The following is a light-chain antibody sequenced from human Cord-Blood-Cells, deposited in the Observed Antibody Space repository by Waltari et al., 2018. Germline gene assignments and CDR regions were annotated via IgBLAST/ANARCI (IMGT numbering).Light chain of an antibody. V-gene: IGLV2-14*01. Sequence: QSALTQPASVSGSPGQSITISCPGTSSDVGGYNYVSWYQQHPGKAPKLIIYDVSKRPSGVSNRFSGSKSGNTASLTISGLQAEDEADYYCSSYTSSSTWVFGGGTKLTVL. CDR3: SSYTSSSTWV. J-gene: IGLJ3*02. CDR2: DVS. CDR1: SSDVGGYNY.